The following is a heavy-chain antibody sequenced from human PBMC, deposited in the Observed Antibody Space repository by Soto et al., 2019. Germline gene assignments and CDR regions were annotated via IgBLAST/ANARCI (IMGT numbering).Heavy chain of an antibody. V-gene: IGHV4-31*03. J-gene: IGHJ5*02. Sequence: SETLSLTCTVSGASISSAAYSWSWVRQHPGKGLEWIGYITYSGDTDYNPSLRRRVFISIDSSRNQFSLKLSSVTAADAAEYYCARGLCSSISWAGFCFAPWGQGTLVTVSS. CDR2: ITYSGDT. CDR3: ARGLCSSISWAGFCFAP. D-gene: IGHD2-2*01. CDR1: GASISSAAYS.